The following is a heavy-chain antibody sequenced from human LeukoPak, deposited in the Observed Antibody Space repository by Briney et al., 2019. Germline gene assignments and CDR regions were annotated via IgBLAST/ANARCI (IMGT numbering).Heavy chain of an antibody. CDR1: GYTLTELS. D-gene: IGHD3-10*01. CDR3: ATASYYYGSGSPREVDY. J-gene: IGHJ4*02. CDR2: FDPEDGET. V-gene: IGHV1-24*01. Sequence: ASVKVSCKVSGYTLTELSMHWVRQAPGKGLEWMGGFDPEDGETIYAQKFQGRVTMTEDTSTDTAYMELSSLRSEDTAVYYCATASYYYGSGSPREVDYRGQGALVTVSS.